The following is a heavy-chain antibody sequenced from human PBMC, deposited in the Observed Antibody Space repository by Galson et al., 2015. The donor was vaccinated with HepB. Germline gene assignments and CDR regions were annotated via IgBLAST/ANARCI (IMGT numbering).Heavy chain of an antibody. D-gene: IGHD2-2*01. V-gene: IGHV1-69*13. Sequence: SVKVSCKASGGTFSSYAISWVRQAPGQGLEWMGGIIPIFGTANYAQKFQGRVTITADESTSTAYMELSSLRSEDTAVYYCARDDPLGYCSSTSCAGGAFDIWGQGTMVTVSS. J-gene: IGHJ3*02. CDR3: ARDDPLGYCSSTSCAGGAFDI. CDR1: GGTFSSYA. CDR2: IIPIFGTA.